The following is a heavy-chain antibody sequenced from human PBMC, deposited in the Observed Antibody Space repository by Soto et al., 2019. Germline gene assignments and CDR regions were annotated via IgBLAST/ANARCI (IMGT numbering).Heavy chain of an antibody. CDR2: IYPGDSDT. D-gene: IGHD2-15*01. CDR3: ARLGYGSRQDFDY. J-gene: IGHJ4*02. CDR1: GYSVTIYW. V-gene: IGHV5-51*01. Sequence: GESLKISCKGSGYSVTIYWIAWVRQMPGKGLELMGIIYPGDSDTRYSPSFQGQVTISADKSINTAYLQWSSLEAPDTAMYYCARLGYGSRQDFDYWGQGTLVTVSS.